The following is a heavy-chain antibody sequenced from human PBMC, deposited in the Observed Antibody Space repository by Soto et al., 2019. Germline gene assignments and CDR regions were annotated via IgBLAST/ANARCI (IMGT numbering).Heavy chain of an antibody. J-gene: IGHJ6*02. D-gene: IGHD3-16*01. V-gene: IGHV1-3*01. Sequence: ASVKVSCKASGYTFTSYAMQWVRQAPGQRLEWMGWINAGNGNTKYSQKFQGRVTITRDTSASTAYMELSSLRSEDTAVYYCARWGAYYYYYYGMDVWGQGTTVTVSS. CDR1: GYTFTSYA. CDR3: ARWGAYYYYYYGMDV. CDR2: INAGNGNT.